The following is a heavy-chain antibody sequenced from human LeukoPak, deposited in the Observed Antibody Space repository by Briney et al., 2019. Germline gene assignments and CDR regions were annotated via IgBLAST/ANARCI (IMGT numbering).Heavy chain of an antibody. CDR2: VYNSESI. Sequence: SETLSLTCTVSGGSINGYYWSWIRQPAGKGLEWIGRVYNSESINYNPSLKSRVTMSIDTSKNQFSLKLNYLTVADPAVDYCAGDRSSSYTRYWFDPWGQGALVTVSS. CDR3: AGDRSSSYTRYWFDP. D-gene: IGHD6-13*01. J-gene: IGHJ5*02. V-gene: IGHV4-4*07. CDR1: GGSINGYY.